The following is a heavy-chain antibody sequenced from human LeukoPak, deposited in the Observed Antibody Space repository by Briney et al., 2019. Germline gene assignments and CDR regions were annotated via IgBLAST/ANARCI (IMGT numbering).Heavy chain of an antibody. CDR3: ARGLGQGGGTGFDY. V-gene: IGHV4-39*07. D-gene: IGHD3-16*01. J-gene: IGHJ4*02. CDR2: IYYSGST. CDR1: GGSISTSSYY. Sequence: TSETLSLTCTVSGGSISTSSYYWGWIRQPPGKGLEWIGSIYYSGSTYYNPSLKSRVTISVDTSKNQFSLKLSSLTAADTAVYSCARGLGQGGGTGFDYWGQGTLVTVSS.